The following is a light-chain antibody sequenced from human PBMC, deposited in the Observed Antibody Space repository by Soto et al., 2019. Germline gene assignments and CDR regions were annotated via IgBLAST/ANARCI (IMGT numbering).Light chain of an antibody. CDR1: QSISSW. J-gene: IGKJ1*01. CDR2: KAS. CDR3: QQYNSYSKP. Sequence: DIPMTQSPSTLSASVGDRVTITCRASQSISSWLAWYQQKPGKAPKLLIYKASSLESGVPSRFSGSGSGTEVTLTISSLQPDDFATYYCQQYNSYSKPFGQGPKVEIK. V-gene: IGKV1-5*03.